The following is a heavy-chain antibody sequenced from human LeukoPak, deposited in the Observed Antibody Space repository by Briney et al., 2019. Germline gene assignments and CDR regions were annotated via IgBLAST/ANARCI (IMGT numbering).Heavy chain of an antibody. Sequence: GGSLRLSCVASGFTFSRYGMHWVRQAPGKGLEWVAIIWYDGSNKYYADSVRGRFTISRDTSKNTLYLQMDSLRAEDTAVYYCASGDTTGYSGDAFNIWGQGTMVTVSS. CDR1: GFTFSRYG. CDR3: ASGDTTGYSGDAFNI. J-gene: IGHJ3*02. V-gene: IGHV3-33*03. D-gene: IGHD3-22*01. CDR2: IWYDGSNK.